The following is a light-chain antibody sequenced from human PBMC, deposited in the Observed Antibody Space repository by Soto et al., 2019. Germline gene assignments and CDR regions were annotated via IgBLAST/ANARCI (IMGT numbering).Light chain of an antibody. Sequence: DVVMTQTPLSLSVSPGQPASISCKSSQSLVYSDAKTYLYWYLQKPGQPPQLLIYEVSNRFSGVPDRFSGRGSGTDFTLKISRVEAEDVEVYYGIQSVQHPWTFCQGTNVDIK. CDR1: QSLVYSDAKTY. CDR3: IQSVQHPWT. CDR2: EVS. V-gene: IGKV2D-29*01. J-gene: IGKJ1*01.